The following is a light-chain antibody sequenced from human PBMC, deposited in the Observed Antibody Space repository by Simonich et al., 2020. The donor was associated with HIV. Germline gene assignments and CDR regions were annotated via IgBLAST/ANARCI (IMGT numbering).Light chain of an antibody. J-gene: IGLJ3*02. CDR1: SSNIGSNY. V-gene: IGLV1-47*01. CDR2: RNN. CDR3: ATWDDVLSGWV. Sequence: QSVLTQPPSVSGTPGQRVTISCSGSSSNIGSNYIYWYQQFPGMAPKLLIYRNNPRPSGVPDRFSGSKSGTSASLTISGLRSEDEADYYCATWDDVLSGWVFGGGTKLTVL.